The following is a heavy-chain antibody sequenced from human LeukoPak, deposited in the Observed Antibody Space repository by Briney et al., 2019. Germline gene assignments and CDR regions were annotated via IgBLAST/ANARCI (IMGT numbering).Heavy chain of an antibody. CDR2: ISRSSNYK. Sequence: GGSLRLSCAASEFTFSSYSMNWVRQAPGKGLEWVSSISRSSNYKYYADSVKGRFTISRDNSKNTLYLQMNSLRAEDTAVYYCAKVPGQGYYFDYWGQGTLVTVSS. CDR3: AKVPGQGYYFDY. CDR1: EFTFSSYS. V-gene: IGHV3-21*04. J-gene: IGHJ4*02.